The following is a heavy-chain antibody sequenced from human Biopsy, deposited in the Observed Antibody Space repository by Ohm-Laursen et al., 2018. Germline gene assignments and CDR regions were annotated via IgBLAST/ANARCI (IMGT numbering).Heavy chain of an antibody. Sequence: SETLSLTCTVSDDSIRNFYWTWIRQPPGQGLEWIGHASYSGYTNYNPSLKSRVTISFDPSKNHFSLNLRFVTAADTAVYSCARLGNFWNAEDGLDLWGLGTMVTVSS. J-gene: IGHJ3*01. CDR3: ARLGNFWNAEDGLDL. CDR1: DDSIRNFY. V-gene: IGHV4-59*08. D-gene: IGHD3-3*01. CDR2: ASYSGYT.